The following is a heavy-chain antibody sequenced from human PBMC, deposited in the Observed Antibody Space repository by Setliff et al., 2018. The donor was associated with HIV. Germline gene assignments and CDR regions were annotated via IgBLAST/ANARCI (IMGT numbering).Heavy chain of an antibody. V-gene: IGHV3-20*04. CDR3: ARDLDSSGRDD. D-gene: IGHD3-22*01. CDR1: GFTFDDYT. CDR2: INWNGGST. J-gene: IGHJ4*02. Sequence: PGGSLSLSCAASGFTFDDYTMTWVRQAPGKGLEWVSGINWNGGSTGYAASVKGRFTISRDNSKNSLYLQMNSLRAEDTALYYFARDLDSSGRDDWGLGTLVTVSS.